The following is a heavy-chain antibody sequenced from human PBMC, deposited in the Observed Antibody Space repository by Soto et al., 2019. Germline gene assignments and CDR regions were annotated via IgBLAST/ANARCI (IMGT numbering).Heavy chain of an antibody. Sequence: GGSLRLSCAASGFTFSDYYMSWIRQAPGKGLEWVSYISSSGSNIYYADSVKGRFTISRDNAKNSLYLQMNSLRAEDTAVYYCARMLPRGYYFDYWGQGTLVTVSS. J-gene: IGHJ4*02. CDR3: ARMLPRGYYFDY. V-gene: IGHV3-11*01. CDR2: ISSSGSNI. D-gene: IGHD2-15*01. CDR1: GFTFSDYY.